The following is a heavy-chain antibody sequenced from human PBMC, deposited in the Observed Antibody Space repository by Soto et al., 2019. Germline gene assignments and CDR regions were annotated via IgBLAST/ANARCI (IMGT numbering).Heavy chain of an antibody. Sequence: ASVKVSCKASGYTFTSYYMHWVRQAPGKGLEWMGGFDPEDGETIYAQKFQGRVTMTEDTSTDTAYMELSSLRSEDTAVYYCATAGYGLIDYWGQGTLVTVSS. CDR3: ATAGYGLIDY. V-gene: IGHV1-24*01. D-gene: IGHD5-18*01. CDR1: GYTFTSYY. J-gene: IGHJ4*02. CDR2: FDPEDGET.